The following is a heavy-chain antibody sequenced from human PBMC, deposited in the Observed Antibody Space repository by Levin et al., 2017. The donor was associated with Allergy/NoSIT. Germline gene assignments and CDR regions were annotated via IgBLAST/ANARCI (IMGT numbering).Heavy chain of an antibody. D-gene: IGHD2-2*01. Sequence: GGSLRLSCAASGFTFSSYAMSWVRQAPGKGLEWVSAISGSGGSTYYADSVKGRFTISRDNSKNTLYLQMNSLRAEDTAVYYCAKDLPKSDIVVVPAYHGMDVWGQGTTVTVSS. CDR3: AKDLPKSDIVVVPAYHGMDV. V-gene: IGHV3-23*01. J-gene: IGHJ6*02. CDR1: GFTFSSYA. CDR2: ISGSGGST.